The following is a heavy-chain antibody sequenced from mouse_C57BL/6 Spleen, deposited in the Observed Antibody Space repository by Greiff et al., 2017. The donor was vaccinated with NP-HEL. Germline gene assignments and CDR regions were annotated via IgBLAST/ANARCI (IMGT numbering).Heavy chain of an antibody. CDR2: IYPGSGNT. D-gene: IGHD1-1*01. V-gene: IGHV1-76*01. CDR1: GYTFTDYY. CDR3: ARTHYGSSYLYYYAMDY. Sequence: VQGVESGAELVRPGASVKLSCKASGYTFTDYYINWVKQRPGQGLEWIARIYPGSGNTYYNEKFKGKATLTAEKSSSTAYMQLSSLTSEDSAVYFCARTHYGSSYLYYYAMDYWGQGTSVTVSS. J-gene: IGHJ4*01.